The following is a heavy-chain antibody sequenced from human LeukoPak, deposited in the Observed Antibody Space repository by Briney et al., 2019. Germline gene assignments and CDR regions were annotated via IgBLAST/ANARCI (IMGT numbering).Heavy chain of an antibody. CDR1: GGSISSYY. Sequence: SETLSLTCTVSGGSISSYYWSWIRQPPGKGLEWIGYIYYSGSTNCNPSLKSRVTISVDTSKNQFSLKLSSVTAADTAVYYCARAAYYCSSTSCYTSDTRDYYYMDVWGKGTTVTVSS. CDR3: ARAAYYCSSTSCYTSDTRDYYYMDV. D-gene: IGHD2-2*02. V-gene: IGHV4-59*01. CDR2: IYYSGST. J-gene: IGHJ6*03.